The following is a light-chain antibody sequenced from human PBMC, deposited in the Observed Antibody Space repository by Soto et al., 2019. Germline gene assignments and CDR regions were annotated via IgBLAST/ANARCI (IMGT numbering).Light chain of an antibody. V-gene: IGLV1-44*01. J-gene: IGLJ1*01. CDR3: AAWDDSLSYV. CDR1: SFNIGSNT. Sequence: QSALTQPPSASGTPGQRVTISCSGSSFNIGSNTVNWYQQFPGTAPKVLIYNNNQRPSGVPDRFSGSKSGTSASLAISGLQSEDEADYYCAAWDDSLSYVFGTGTKLTVL. CDR2: NNN.